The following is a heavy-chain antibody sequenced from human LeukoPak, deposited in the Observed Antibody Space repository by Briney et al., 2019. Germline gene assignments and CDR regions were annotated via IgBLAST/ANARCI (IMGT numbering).Heavy chain of an antibody. J-gene: IGHJ6*03. CDR2: ISTSSDTI. D-gene: IGHD4-17*01. V-gene: IGHV3-48*01. CDR3: KNDYVDHEDSFYSMDA. CDR1: GFIFRSYS. Sequence: GGSLRHSCAASGFIFRSYSMNWVRQAPGKGLEWVAFISTSSDTISYSDSVKGRFTISRDNAKNSLYLHMSSLRAEDTAVYCAKNDYVDHEDSFYSMDAGAKG.